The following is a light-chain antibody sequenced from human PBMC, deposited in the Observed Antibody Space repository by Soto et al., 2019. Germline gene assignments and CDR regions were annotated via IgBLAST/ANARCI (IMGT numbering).Light chain of an antibody. V-gene: IGKV3-20*01. Sequence: EIVMTQSTATLSVSPGERATLSCRASQTVTSSCLAWYQRKPGQAPRLLIHTTSTRATDIPDRFSGSGSGTDFTLTISRLQPEDFAVYYCQQCGGSPLFSFGPGTKVDIK. CDR1: QTVTSSC. J-gene: IGKJ3*01. CDR3: QQCGGSPLFS. CDR2: TTS.